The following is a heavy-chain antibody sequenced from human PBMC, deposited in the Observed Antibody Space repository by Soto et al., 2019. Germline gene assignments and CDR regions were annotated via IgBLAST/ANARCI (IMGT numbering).Heavy chain of an antibody. CDR1: WDSVSTLC. Sequence: SETLSIPCTVFWDSVSTLCWSWIRQPPGQGLEWSGCIYHGSTTNYNPSLKSRVTISVDTSKNQFSLKLRCVTAEDTAVYFCAGASSGSSYREFDHWGQGTLVTVSS. D-gene: IGHD3-16*02. CDR3: AGASSGSSYREFDH. CDR2: IYHGSTT. V-gene: IGHV4-59*08. J-gene: IGHJ4*02.